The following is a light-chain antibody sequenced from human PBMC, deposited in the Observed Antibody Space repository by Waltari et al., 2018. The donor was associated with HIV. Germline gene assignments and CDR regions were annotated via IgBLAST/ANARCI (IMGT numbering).Light chain of an antibody. Sequence: EIVLTQSPVTLSLSPGERATLSCRASQSISNYLAWYQQMPGQAPKLLIYDASNRATGIPARFSGSGSGTDFPFTISSLQPEHIATYCCQQYANLLYTFGQGTKLEI. CDR1: QSISNY. CDR3: QQYANLLYT. J-gene: IGKJ2*01. V-gene: IGKV3-11*01. CDR2: DAS.